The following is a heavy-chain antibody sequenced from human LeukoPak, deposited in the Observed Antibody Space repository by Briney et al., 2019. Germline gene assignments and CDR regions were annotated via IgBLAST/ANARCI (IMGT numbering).Heavy chain of an antibody. D-gene: IGHD6-13*01. V-gene: IGHV1-2*02. CDR3: AREDTAAAVYYFDY. CDR1: GYTFTGYY. J-gene: IGHJ4*02. CDR2: INPNSGGT. Sequence: ASVKVSCKASGYTFTGYYMHWVRQAPGRGLEWMGWINPNSGGTNYAQKFQGRVTMTRDTSISTAYMELSRLRSDDTAVYYCAREDTAAAVYYFDYWGQGTLVTVSS.